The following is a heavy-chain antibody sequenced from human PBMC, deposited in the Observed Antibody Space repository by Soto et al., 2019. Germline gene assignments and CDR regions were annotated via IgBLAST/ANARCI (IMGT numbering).Heavy chain of an antibody. Sequence: PSETLSLTCAVSGGSISSSNWWSWVRQPPGKGLEWIGEIYHSGSTNYNPSLKSRVTISVDKSKNQFSLKLSSVTAADTAVYYCARIYCSSTSCQLDYWGQGTLVTVSS. J-gene: IGHJ4*02. CDR1: GGSISSSNW. CDR3: ARIYCSSTSCQLDY. D-gene: IGHD2-2*01. V-gene: IGHV4-4*02. CDR2: IYHSGST.